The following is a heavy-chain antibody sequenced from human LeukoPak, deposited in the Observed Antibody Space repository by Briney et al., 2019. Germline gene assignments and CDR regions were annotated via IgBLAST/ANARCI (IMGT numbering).Heavy chain of an antibody. D-gene: IGHD4-23*01. CDR3: ARDSVDRYRMEYGMDV. J-gene: IGHJ6*02. CDR1: GYTFTGYY. V-gene: IGHV1-2*04. CDR2: INPNSGGT. Sequence: ASVKVSCKASGYTFTGYYMHWVRQAPGQGLEWMGRINPNSGGTNYAQKFQGWVTMTRDTSISTAYVELSRLRSDDTAVYYCARDSVDRYRMEYGMDVWGQGTTVTVSS.